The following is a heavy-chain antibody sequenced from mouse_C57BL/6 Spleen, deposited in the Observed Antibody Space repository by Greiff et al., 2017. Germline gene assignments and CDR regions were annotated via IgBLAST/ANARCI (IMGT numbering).Heavy chain of an antibody. V-gene: IGHV1-53*01. Sequence: QVQLQQPGTELVKPGASVKLSCKASGYTFTSYWMHWVKQRPGQGLEWIGNINPSNGGTNYNEKFKSKATLTVDKSSSTAYMQLSRLTSEDSAVYYCARPDYGSSHYYFDYWGQGTTLTVSS. D-gene: IGHD1-1*01. CDR1: GYTFTSYW. J-gene: IGHJ2*01. CDR2: INPSNGGT. CDR3: ARPDYGSSHYYFDY.